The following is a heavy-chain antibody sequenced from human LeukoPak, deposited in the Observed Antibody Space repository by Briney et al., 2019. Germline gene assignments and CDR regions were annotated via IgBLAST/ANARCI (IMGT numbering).Heavy chain of an antibody. CDR2: ISYRGST. CDR1: GVSISSRSYY. D-gene: IGHD2-2*01. CDR3: ARRRPAANPYYFDY. V-gene: IGHV4-39*01. J-gene: IGHJ4*02. Sequence: SSETLSLTCTVSGVSISSRSYYWGWIRQPPGKGLEWIGSISYRGSTYYNPSLKSRVTISVDTSKTQFSLKLTSVTAADTAVYYCARRRPAANPYYFDYWGQGTLVTVSS.